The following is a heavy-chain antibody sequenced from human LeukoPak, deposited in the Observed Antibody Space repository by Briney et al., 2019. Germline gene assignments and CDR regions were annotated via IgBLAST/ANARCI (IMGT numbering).Heavy chain of an antibody. D-gene: IGHD5-12*01. CDR2: ISSSGSTI. V-gene: IGHV3-11*01. J-gene: IGHJ4*02. CDR3: ARGKRDIVATYYYFDY. CDR1: GSTFSDYY. Sequence: GGSLRLSCAASGSTFSDYYMSWIRQAPGKGLEWVSYISSSGSTIYYADSVKGRFTISRDNAKNSLYLQMNSLRAEDTAVYYCARGKRDIVATYYYFDYWGQGTLVTVSS.